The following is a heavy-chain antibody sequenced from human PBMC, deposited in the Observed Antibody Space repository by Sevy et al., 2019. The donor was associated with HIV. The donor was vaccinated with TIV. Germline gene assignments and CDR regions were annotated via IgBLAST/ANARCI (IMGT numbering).Heavy chain of an antibody. D-gene: IGHD3-3*01. J-gene: IGHJ6*02. CDR2: ISGSGDNT. CDR1: GFTFSNYA. Sequence: GGSLRLSCAASGFTFSNYAMNWVRQTPGKGLEWVSFISGSGDNTYYADSVKGRFTISRDISYNTVPLQMSSLVDEDTAVYYGAKKGNFWSGYLAMDVWGQGTTVTVSS. V-gene: IGHV3-23*01. CDR3: AKKGNFWSGYLAMDV.